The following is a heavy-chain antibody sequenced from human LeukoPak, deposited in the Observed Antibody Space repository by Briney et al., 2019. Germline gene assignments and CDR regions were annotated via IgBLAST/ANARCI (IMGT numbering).Heavy chain of an antibody. CDR1: GGSITNPTYY. CDR2: IYYDGTI. CDR3: ARSLSYFFDF. Sequence: AESLSLTCTVSGGSITNPTYYWGWIRQPPGKGLEWIGTIYYDGTIYYNPSLKSRVTISVDTSKNQISLKLSSVSAADTAVYYCARSLSYFFDFWGQGTLVTASS. J-gene: IGHJ4*02. V-gene: IGHV4-39*01.